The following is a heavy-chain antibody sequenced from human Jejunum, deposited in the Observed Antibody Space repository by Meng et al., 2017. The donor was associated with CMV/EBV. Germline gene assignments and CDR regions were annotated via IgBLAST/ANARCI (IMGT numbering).Heavy chain of an antibody. CDR1: GLSFSDYS. CDR3: AKVGSRYYFES. V-gene: IGHV3-48*04. Sequence: CAASGLSFSDYSMNWVRQAPGKGLEWIAYISTTGTRVDYADSVKGRFTISRDHAKNSLSLQMHSLRVEDTATYFCAKVGSRYYFESWGQGLLVTVSS. CDR2: ISTTGTRV. J-gene: IGHJ4*02. D-gene: IGHD3-10*01.